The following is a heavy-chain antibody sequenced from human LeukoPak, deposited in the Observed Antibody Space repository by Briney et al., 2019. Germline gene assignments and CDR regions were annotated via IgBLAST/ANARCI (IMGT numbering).Heavy chain of an antibody. V-gene: IGHV1-18*04. CDR2: ISAYNGNT. J-gene: IGHJ4*02. CDR3: AREPSSSGFFDY. Sequence: GASVKVSCMASGYTFTSYGISWVRQAPGQGLEWMGRISAYNGNTNYAQKLQGRVTMTTDTSTSTAYMALRSLRSDDTAVYYCAREPSSSGFFDYWGQGTLVTVSS. CDR1: GYTFTSYG. D-gene: IGHD6-19*01.